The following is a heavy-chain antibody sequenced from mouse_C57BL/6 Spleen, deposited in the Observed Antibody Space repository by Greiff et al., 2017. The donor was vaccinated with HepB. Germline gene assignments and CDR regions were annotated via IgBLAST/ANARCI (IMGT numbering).Heavy chain of an antibody. CDR3: AREDSSGLRGAMDY. CDR2: IYPGSGST. V-gene: IGHV1-55*01. D-gene: IGHD3-2*02. Sequence: QVQLQQPGAELVKPGASVKMSCKASGYTFTSYWITWVKQRPGQGLEWIGDIYPGSGSTNHNEKFKSKATLTVDTSSSTAYMQLSSLTSEDSAVYYCAREDSSGLRGAMDYWGQGTSVTVSS. J-gene: IGHJ4*01. CDR1: GYTFTSYW.